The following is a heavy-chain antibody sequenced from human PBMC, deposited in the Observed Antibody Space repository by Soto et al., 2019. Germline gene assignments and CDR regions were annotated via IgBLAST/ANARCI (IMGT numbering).Heavy chain of an antibody. CDR1: GGSFSGYY. V-gene: IGHV4-34*01. Sequence: QVQLQQWGAGLLTPSETLSLTCAVYGGSFSGYYWSWIRQPPGKGLEWIGEINHSGSTNYNPSLKSRVTISVDTSKNQFSLKLSSVTASDTAVYYCARAVANDYGDYPLDYWGQGTLVTVSS. CDR3: ARAVANDYGDYPLDY. CDR2: INHSGST. J-gene: IGHJ4*02. D-gene: IGHD4-17*01.